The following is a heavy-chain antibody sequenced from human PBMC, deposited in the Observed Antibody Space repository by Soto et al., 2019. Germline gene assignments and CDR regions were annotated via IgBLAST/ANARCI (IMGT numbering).Heavy chain of an antibody. CDR3: AKRSSSSTFDY. CDR1: GFTFSSYA. J-gene: IGHJ4*02. V-gene: IGHV3-23*01. Sequence: EGQLLESGGGLVQPGESERLSCAASGFTFSSYAMSWVRQAPGKGLEWVSFISGSDDSTYYADSVKGRFTISRDNSKNTLYLQMNSLRAEDTAVYYCAKRSSSSTFDYWGQGTLVTVSS. CDR2: ISGSDDST. D-gene: IGHD6-6*01.